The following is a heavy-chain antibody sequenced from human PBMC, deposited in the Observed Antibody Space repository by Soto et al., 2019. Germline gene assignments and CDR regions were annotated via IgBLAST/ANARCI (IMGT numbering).Heavy chain of an antibody. J-gene: IGHJ4*02. CDR1: GFTFSSYA. V-gene: IGHV3-23*01. CDR3: AKSRFAILTAYDY. CDR2: IRDSGTST. Sequence: GGSLRLSCAASGFTFSSYAMTWVRQAPGKGLEWVSAIRDSGTSTFYADSVKGRFTISRDNSENTLYLQMDSPSAEDTALYYCAKSRFAILTAYDYWGQGTLVTVSS. D-gene: IGHD3-9*01.